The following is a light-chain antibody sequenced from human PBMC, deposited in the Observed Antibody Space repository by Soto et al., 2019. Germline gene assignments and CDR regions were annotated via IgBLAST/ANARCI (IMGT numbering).Light chain of an antibody. CDR2: DAS. Sequence: DIQMTQSPSSLSASVGDRVTITCQASQDVSNYLNWYQQKLGKAPKLLIYDASNLETGVPSRLSGSGSGTYFSFTISSLQPEDFATYYCQQYSNLITFGQGTRLEIK. CDR3: QQYSNLIT. J-gene: IGKJ5*01. V-gene: IGKV1-33*01. CDR1: QDVSNY.